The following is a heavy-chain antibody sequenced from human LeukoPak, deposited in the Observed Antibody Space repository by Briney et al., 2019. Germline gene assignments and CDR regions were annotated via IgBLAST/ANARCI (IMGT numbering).Heavy chain of an antibody. V-gene: IGHV3-23*01. CDR2: SSGGST. CDR1: GFTFSSYA. Sequence: GGSLRLSCAASGFTFSSYAMSWVRQAPGKGLEWVSASSGGSTYYADSVKGRFTISRDNSKNTLYLQMNSLRAEDTAVYYCAKGRYYYDSSGYYWLPFDYWGQGTLVTVSS. CDR3: AKGRYYYDSSGYYWLPFDY. D-gene: IGHD3-22*01. J-gene: IGHJ4*02.